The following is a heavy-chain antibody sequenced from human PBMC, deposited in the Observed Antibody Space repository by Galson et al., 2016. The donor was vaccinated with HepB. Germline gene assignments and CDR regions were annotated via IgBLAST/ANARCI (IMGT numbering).Heavy chain of an antibody. CDR2: ISAFNGNI. J-gene: IGHJ4*02. D-gene: IGHD6-13*01. CDR3: TRGTSVPAAGDY. CDR1: GYDFHNYG. V-gene: IGHV1-18*04. Sequence: SVKVSCKASGYDFHNYGIIWVRQAPGQGFELMGWISAFNGNIHYAQKFHDRVTMTTDTSTDTTYMERRSLRSDDTAVYYCTRGTSVPAAGDYWGQGTLVTVSS.